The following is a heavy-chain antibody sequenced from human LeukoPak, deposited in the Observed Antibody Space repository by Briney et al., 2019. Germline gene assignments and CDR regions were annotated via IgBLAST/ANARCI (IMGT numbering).Heavy chain of an antibody. D-gene: IGHD3-3*01. CDR1: GGSISSGDYY. CDR2: FYYSGST. J-gene: IGHJ3*02. Sequence: SQTLSLTCTVSGGSISSGDYYWSWIRQPPGKGLEWIGYFYYSGSTYYNPSLKSRVTISVDTSKNQFSLKLSSVTAADTAVYYCARGEITIFGVVTTFDAFDIWGQGTMVTVSS. V-gene: IGHV4-30-4*08. CDR3: ARGEITIFGVVTTFDAFDI.